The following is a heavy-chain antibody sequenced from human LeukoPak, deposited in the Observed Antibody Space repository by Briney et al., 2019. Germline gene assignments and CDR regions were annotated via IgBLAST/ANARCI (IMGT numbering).Heavy chain of an antibody. CDR2: INPSGGST. V-gene: IGHV1-46*01. D-gene: IGHD3-10*01. CDR1: GYTFTSYY. Sequence: GASVKVSCKASGYTFTSYYMHWVRQAPGQGLEWMGIINPSGGSTSYAQKFQGRVTMTRDTSTSTVYMELSSLRSEDTAVYYCARVRTVRGVISYFDYWGQGTLVTVSS. J-gene: IGHJ4*02. CDR3: ARVRTVRGVISYFDY.